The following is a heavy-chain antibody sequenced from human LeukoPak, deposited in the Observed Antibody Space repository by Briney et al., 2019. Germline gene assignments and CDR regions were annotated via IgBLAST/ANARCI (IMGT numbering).Heavy chain of an antibody. CDR1: GGSISSHY. CDR2: IYYSGST. J-gene: IGHJ3*02. D-gene: IGHD6-19*01. CDR3: ARLVGAFDI. V-gene: IGHV4-59*11. Sequence: SGTLSLTCTVSGGSISSHYWSWTRQPPGKGLEWIGYIYYSGSTNYNPSLKSRVTISVDTSKNQFSLKLSSVTAADTAVYYCARLVGAFDIWGQGTMVTVSS.